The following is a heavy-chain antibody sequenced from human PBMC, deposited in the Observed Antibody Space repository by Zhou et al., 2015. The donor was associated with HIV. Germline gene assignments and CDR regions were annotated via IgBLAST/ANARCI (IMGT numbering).Heavy chain of an antibody. CDR3: ARLYWSSYYTDSYYNMDV. D-gene: IGHD3-3*01. CDR2: ISHDASNK. CDR1: GFPFSRYA. Sequence: QVQLVESGGGVVQPGRSLRLSCAASGFPFSRYAMHWVRQAPGKGLEWVAIISHDASNKNHADSVKGRFTISRDNSKNTIYVQMNSLRVEDTAVYYCARLYWSSYYTDSYYNMDVWGQGTTVTVSS. J-gene: IGHJ6*02. V-gene: IGHV3-30*03.